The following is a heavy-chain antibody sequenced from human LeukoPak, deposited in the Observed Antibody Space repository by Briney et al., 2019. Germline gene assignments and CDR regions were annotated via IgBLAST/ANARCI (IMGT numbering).Heavy chain of an antibody. D-gene: IGHD3-22*01. CDR1: GYTFTSHD. J-gene: IGHJ3*02. CDR3: ARLFYYASSGYDALDI. V-gene: IGHV1-8*01. CDR2: MDGQSGKT. Sequence: ASVKVSCKTSGYTFTSHDINWVRQATGQGLEWMGGMDGQSGKTAYSQKFLGRVTITRNTSISTSYMELSSLRTEDTAVYYCARLFYYASSGYDALDIWGQGTIVSVSS.